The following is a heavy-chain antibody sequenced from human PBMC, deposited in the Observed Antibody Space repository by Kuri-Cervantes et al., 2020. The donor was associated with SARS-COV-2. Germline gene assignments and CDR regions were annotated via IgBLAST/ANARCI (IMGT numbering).Heavy chain of an antibody. J-gene: IGHJ4*02. V-gene: IGHV1-69*10. CDR2: IIPILGIA. D-gene: IGHD6-13*01. CDR1: GGTFSSYA. CDR3: ARVPYSSSWYFPLNYFDY. Sequence: SVKVSCKASGGTFSSYAISWVRQAPGQGLEWMGGIIPILGIANYAQKFQGRVTITADTSTSTAYMELRSLRSDDTAVYYCARVPYSSSWYFPLNYFDYWGQGTLVTVSS.